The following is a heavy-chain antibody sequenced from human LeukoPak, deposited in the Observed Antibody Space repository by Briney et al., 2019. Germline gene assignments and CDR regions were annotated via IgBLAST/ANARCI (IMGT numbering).Heavy chain of an antibody. V-gene: IGHV4-34*01. D-gene: IGHD2-15*01. CDR1: GGSFSGYY. CDR3: ARVRYCSGGSCYSRED. CDR2: INHSGST. J-gene: IGHJ4*02. Sequence: SETLSLTCAVYGGSFSGYYWSWIHQPPGKGLEWIGEINHSGSTNYNPSLKSRVTISVDKSKNQFSLKLSSVTAADTAVYYCARVRYCSGGSCYSREDWGQGTLVTVSS.